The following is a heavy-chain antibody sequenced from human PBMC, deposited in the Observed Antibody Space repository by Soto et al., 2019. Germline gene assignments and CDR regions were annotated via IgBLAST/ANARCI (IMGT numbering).Heavy chain of an antibody. CDR1: EGTFNSYA. Sequence: QAQVVQSGAEVRKPGSSVKLSCKASEGTFNSYAIAWVRQAPGEGLEWMGGIITYYYTLNYAQKFQDRVTITADDSTNTVYTQLSSLRSDVTAVYFCASGASRWYPYVFASWAQANLVSVSS. V-gene: IGHV1-69*01. J-gene: IGHJ4*02. CDR3: ASGASRWYPYVFAS. CDR2: IITYYYTL. D-gene: IGHD6-13*01.